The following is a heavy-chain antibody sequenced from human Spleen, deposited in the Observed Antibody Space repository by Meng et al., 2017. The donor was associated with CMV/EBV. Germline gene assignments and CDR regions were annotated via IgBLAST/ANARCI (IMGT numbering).Heavy chain of an antibody. V-gene: IGHV3-30*02. CDR2: LRYDGGEE. Sequence: GGSLRLSCAVYGFMFSRYGMNWDRQAPGKGLEWVAFLRYDGGEEYYADSVKGRFFISRHNSKDILNLELTSLRTEDTAVYYCVGDSGHYSVVSGEAFHIWGQGTVVTVSS. CDR1: GFMFSRYG. J-gene: IGHJ3*02. D-gene: IGHD3-22*01. CDR3: VGDSGHYSVVSGEAFHI.